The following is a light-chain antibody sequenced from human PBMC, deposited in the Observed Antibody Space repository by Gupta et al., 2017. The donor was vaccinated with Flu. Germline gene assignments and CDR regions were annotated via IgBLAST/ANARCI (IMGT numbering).Light chain of an antibody. CDR1: ISNIGTNY. J-gene: IGLJ3*02. Sequence: QSVLTQLPPASATPGQRVTISCFGSISNIGTNYVYWYQQLPGTAPKLLIYRHDQRPSGVPDRFSGSKSGTSASLAISGLRPDDEADYYCAAWDDRLSGWVFGGGTKLTVL. V-gene: IGLV1-47*01. CDR3: AAWDDRLSGWV. CDR2: RHD.